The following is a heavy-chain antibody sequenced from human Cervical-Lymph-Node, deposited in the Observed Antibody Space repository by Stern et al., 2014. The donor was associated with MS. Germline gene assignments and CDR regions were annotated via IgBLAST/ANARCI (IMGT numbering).Heavy chain of an antibody. J-gene: IGHJ2*01. D-gene: IGHD4-17*01. CDR2: IAWDDDK. Sequence: QITLKESGPALAKPTQTLTLTCAFSGFSLNSDGMCVGWIRQSPGKAPEWLALIAWDDDKYYSKSLQTRLTISKDTSKNHVVLTMTNMDPVDTATYYCARYFTATTGFRFWYFDVWGRGTLVTVSS. CDR3: ARYFTATTGFRFWYFDV. CDR1: GFSLNSDGMC. V-gene: IGHV2-70*01.